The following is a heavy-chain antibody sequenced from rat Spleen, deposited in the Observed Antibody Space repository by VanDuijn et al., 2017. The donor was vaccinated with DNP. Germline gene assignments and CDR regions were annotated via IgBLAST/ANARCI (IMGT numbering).Heavy chain of an antibody. CDR2: IHTGSGGT. V-gene: IGHV1-43*01. J-gene: IGHJ3*01. CDR1: GNTFITDY. CDR3: ARGGDGIWFAH. Sequence: QVQLQQSGAELAKPDSSVKISCKASGNTFITDYFAWIKQTTGQGREYVGYIHTGSGGTNYNEKFKGKATLTVDRPSNTAFMQLSSLTPDDSAVYYCARGGDGIWFAHWGPGTLVTVSS. D-gene: IGHD1-1*01.